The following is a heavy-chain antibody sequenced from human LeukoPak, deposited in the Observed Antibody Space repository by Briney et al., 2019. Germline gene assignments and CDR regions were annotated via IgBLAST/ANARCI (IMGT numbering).Heavy chain of an antibody. J-gene: IGHJ5*02. CDR3: ARVPQGGDRFDP. V-gene: IGHV1-8*01. D-gene: IGHD3-16*01. CDR1: GYTFTSYD. CDR2: MNPNNGNT. Sequence: ASVKVSCKASGYTFTSYDINWVRQATGQGLEWMGWMNPNNGNTGYAQKFQGRVTMTRSTAIRTAYMELSSLRIDDTAVYYCARVPQGGDRFDPWGQGTLVTVSS.